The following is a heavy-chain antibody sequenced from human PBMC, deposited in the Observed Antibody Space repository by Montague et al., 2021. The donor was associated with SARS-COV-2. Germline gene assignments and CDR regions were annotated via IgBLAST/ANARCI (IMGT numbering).Heavy chain of an antibody. CDR1: GFSLSTSGVG. V-gene: IGHV2-5*01. J-gene: IGHJ4*02. CDR2: IYWYDDK. Sequence: PALVNPTQTLTLTCTFSGFSLSTSGVGVGWIRQPPGKALEWLALIYWYDDKRYSPSLKSRLTITTDTSKNQVVLTMTNMDPVDTATYYCAHSRYYYYDSSGYRVYYFDYWGQGTLVTVSS. D-gene: IGHD3-22*01. CDR3: AHSRYYYYDSSGYRVYYFDY.